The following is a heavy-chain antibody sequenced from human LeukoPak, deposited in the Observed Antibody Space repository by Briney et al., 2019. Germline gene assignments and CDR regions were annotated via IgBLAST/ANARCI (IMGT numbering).Heavy chain of an antibody. J-gene: IGHJ4*02. V-gene: IGHV4-59*01. CDR1: GGSISSYY. CDR3: ASLNPLLWFGETYFDY. CDR2: IYYSGST. Sequence: SETLSLTCTVSGGSISSYYWTWIRQPPGKGLEWIGYIYYSGSTNYNPSLKSRVTISVDTSKNQFSLKLSSVTAADTAVYYCASLNPLLWFGETYFDYWGQGTLVTVSS. D-gene: IGHD3-10*01.